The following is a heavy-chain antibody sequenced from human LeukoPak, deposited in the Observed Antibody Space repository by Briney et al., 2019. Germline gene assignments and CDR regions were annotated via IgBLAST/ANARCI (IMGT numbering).Heavy chain of an antibody. D-gene: IGHD3-3*01. CDR1: GFTFSSYS. CDR2: ISSSSSTI. V-gene: IGHV3-48*01. CDR3: ARDPYWTIFGVVTYDAFDI. J-gene: IGHJ3*02. Sequence: PGGSLRLSCAASGFTFSSYSMNWFRQASGKGLEWVSYISSSSSTIYYADSVKGRFTISRDNAKNSLYLQMNSLRAEDTAVYYCARDPYWTIFGVVTYDAFDIWGQGTMVTVSS.